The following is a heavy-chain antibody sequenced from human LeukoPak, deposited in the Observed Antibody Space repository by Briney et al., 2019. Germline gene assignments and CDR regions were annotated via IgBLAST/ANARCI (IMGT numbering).Heavy chain of an antibody. Sequence: SVKVSCKASGGTFSSYAISCVRQAPGQGLEWMGGIIPIFGTANYAQKFQGRVTITADESTSTAYMELSSLRSEDTAVYYCARVRCGGDCYFDYWGQGTLVTVSS. D-gene: IGHD2-21*02. CDR3: ARVRCGGDCYFDY. CDR1: GGTFSSYA. CDR2: IIPIFGTA. J-gene: IGHJ4*02. V-gene: IGHV1-69*01.